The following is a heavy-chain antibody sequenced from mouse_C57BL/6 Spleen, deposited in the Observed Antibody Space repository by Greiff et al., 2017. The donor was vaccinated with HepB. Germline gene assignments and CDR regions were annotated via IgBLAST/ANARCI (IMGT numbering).Heavy chain of an antibody. CDR2: IYPGGGYT. J-gene: IGHJ1*03. D-gene: IGHD1-1*01. CDR3: ARRDTTVVEYFDV. CDR1: GYTFTNYW. Sequence: QVQLQQSGAELVRPGTSVKMSCKASGYTFTNYWIGWAKQRPGHGLEWIGDIYPGGGYTNYNEKFKGKATLTADKSSSTAYMQFSSLTSEDSAIYYCARRDTTVVEYFDVWGTGTTVTVSS. V-gene: IGHV1-63*01.